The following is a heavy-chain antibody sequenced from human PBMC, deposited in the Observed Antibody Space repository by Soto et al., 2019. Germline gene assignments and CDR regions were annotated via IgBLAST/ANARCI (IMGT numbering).Heavy chain of an antibody. V-gene: IGHV6-1*01. CDR2: TYYRSKWYN. D-gene: IGHD1-26*01. J-gene: IGHJ6*02. CDR3: ARARSPRYGSHGMDV. CDR1: GDSVSSNSAA. Sequence: SQTLSLTCAISGDSVSSNSAALNWSMQSPSRGLEWLGRTYYRSKWYNDFAVSVKSRITINPDTSKNQFSLQLNSVTPEDTAVYYCARARSPRYGSHGMDVWGQGTTVTVSS.